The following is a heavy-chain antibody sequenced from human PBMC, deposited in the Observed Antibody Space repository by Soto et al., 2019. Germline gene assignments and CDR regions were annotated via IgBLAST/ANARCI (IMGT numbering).Heavy chain of an antibody. V-gene: IGHV1-2*02. Sequence: GASVKGACKASGYTFTGNYVHWLRHAPGQRLEWMGWINPNSGEKYLEQRFQGRVTMNREKSIGTAYMELRGLTSDDTAEYYCAKGGAIVAAGTRVSLHNDMDVWGQGTMVTVYS. D-gene: IGHD1-26*01. CDR2: INPNSGEK. J-gene: IGHJ6*02. CDR1: GYTFTGNY. CDR3: AKGGAIVAAGTRVSLHNDMDV.